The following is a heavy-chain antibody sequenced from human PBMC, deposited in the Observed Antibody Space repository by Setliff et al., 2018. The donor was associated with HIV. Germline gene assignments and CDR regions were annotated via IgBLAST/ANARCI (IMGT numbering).Heavy chain of an antibody. D-gene: IGHD1-26*01. CDR2: IFYTGST. J-gene: IGHJ4*02. Sequence: PSETLSLTCTVSGGSISSSDYYWGWIRQPPGKGLEWIGSIFYTGSTYYNPSLKSRVTISVDTSKNQFSLILNSVTAADTAVYYCARRFGRALPDWGRGTLVTVSS. CDR1: GGSISSSDYY. V-gene: IGHV4-39*01. CDR3: ARRFGRALPD.